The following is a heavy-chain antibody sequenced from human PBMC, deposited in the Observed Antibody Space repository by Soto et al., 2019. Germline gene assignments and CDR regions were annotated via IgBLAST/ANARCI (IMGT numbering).Heavy chain of an antibody. J-gene: IGHJ4*02. D-gene: IGHD5-12*01. V-gene: IGHV3-23*01. CDR3: AKDTFLQERWLQSTKKGYYFDY. CDR2: ISGSGTST. Sequence: EVQLLESGGGLVQPGGSLRLSCAASGFTFSHYAMTWVRQAPGKGLEWVSAISGSGTSTYYADSVKGRFTISRDNSKNTVYLQMNSLRAEDTAVYYCAKDTFLQERWLQSTKKGYYFDYWGQGTLVTVSS. CDR1: GFTFSHYA.